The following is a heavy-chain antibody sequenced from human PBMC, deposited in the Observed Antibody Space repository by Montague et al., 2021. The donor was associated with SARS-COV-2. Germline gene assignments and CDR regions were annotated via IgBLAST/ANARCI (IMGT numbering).Heavy chain of an antibody. V-gene: IGHV4-59*01. CDR1: GGSLNGYF. CDR2: VHFRGIT. Sequence: SETLSLTCTVSGGSLNGYFGGWIRQAPGKTLDWLGNVHFRGITNXXPSLKVRVDLSVDTSKSQLSLRLASWTAAETAVYLCARDVSTGTYPFYHWGQGVLGPVSS. CDR3: ARDVSTGTYPFYH. D-gene: IGHD1-26*01. J-gene: IGHJ4*01.